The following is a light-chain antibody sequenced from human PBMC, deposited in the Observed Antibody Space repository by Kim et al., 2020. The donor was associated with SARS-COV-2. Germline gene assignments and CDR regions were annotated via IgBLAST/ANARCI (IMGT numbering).Light chain of an antibody. Sequence: QSALTQPRSVSGSPGQSVTISCTGTSSDVGGNNYVSWYQQRPHKAPKLMIYDVTKRPSGVPDRFSGSKSGNTASLTISGLQAEDEADYYCCSYAGSYVFGTGTKVTVL. CDR2: DVT. CDR1: SSDVGGNNY. CDR3: CSYAGSYV. V-gene: IGLV2-11*01. J-gene: IGLJ1*01.